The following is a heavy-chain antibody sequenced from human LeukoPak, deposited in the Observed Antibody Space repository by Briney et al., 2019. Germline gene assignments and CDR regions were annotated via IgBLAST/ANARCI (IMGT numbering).Heavy chain of an antibody. CDR2: INHSGST. J-gene: IGHJ5*02. V-gene: IGHV4-34*01. Sequence: SETLSLTCAVYGGSFSGYYWTWIRQSPGKGLEWLGEINHSGSTNYNPSLKSRVTISVDTSKNQFSLKLSSVTAADTAVYYCARGLMVYARGRVWFDPWGQGTPVTVSS. CDR1: GGSFSGYY. CDR3: ARGLMVYARGRVWFDP. D-gene: IGHD2-8*01.